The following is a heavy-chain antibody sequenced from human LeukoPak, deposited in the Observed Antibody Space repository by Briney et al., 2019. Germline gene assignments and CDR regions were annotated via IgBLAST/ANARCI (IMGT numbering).Heavy chain of an antibody. CDR1: GFTLSSSS. CDR2: INPGDDNT. V-gene: IGHV3-23*01. Sequence: GGSLRLSCLASGFTLSSSSMSWVRQAPGKGLEWVSAINPGDDNTYYADSVKGRFTVSRDNSKNTLYLQLNTLRAEDTAVYYCAREHDLWHEEGNWFDTWDQGTLVTVSS. CDR3: AREHDLWHEEGNWFDT. D-gene: IGHD3-3*01. J-gene: IGHJ5*02.